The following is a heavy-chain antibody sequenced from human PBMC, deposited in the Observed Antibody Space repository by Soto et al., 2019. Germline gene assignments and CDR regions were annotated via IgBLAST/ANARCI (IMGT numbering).Heavy chain of an antibody. D-gene: IGHD1-1*01. CDR1: GFTFTNYA. V-gene: IGHV3-23*01. CDR3: GKHVATTTAVAGSRGLDV. Sequence: PGGSLRLSCAASGFTFTNYAMSWVRQAPGKGLEWVSAIISSGSNTYYADSVKGRFTISRDNSKNTLYLQMNSLSADDTAVYYCGKHVATTTAVAGSRGLDVWGQGTTVTVSS. CDR2: IISSGSNT. J-gene: IGHJ6*02.